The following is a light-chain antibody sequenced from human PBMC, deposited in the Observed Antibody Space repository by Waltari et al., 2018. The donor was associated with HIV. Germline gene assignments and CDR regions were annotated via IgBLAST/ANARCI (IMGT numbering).Light chain of an antibody. CDR2: WAS. Sequence: DIVMTQSPDSLAVSLGERATLYCTSSRTVFYSSDNRNYLAWYLQRPGQSPKVLIFWASTRAYGVPARFSGSGSGTDFSLTLSSLQADDVGIYYCQQYFSVPPTFGGGTKVEI. J-gene: IGKJ4*01. CDR1: RTVFYSSDNRNY. CDR3: QQYFSVPPT. V-gene: IGKV4-1*01.